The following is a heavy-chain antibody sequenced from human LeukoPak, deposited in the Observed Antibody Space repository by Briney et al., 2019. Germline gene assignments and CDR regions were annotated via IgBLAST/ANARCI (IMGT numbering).Heavy chain of an antibody. CDR1: GGSFSGYY. CDR2: INHSGST. CDR3: ARGPTRTPGYFDY. Sequence: SETLSLTCAVYGGSFSGYYWSWIRQPPGKGLEWIGEINHSGSTNYNPSLKSRVTISVDTSKNQFSLKLSSVAAADTAVYYCARGPTRTPGYFDYWGQGTLVTVSS. V-gene: IGHV4-34*01. D-gene: IGHD1-1*01. J-gene: IGHJ4*02.